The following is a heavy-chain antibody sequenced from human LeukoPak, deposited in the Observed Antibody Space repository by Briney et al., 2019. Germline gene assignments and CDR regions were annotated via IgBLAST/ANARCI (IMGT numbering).Heavy chain of an antibody. J-gene: IGHJ4*02. V-gene: IGHV3-53*01. Sequence: GGSLRLSCAASGFTVSSNFMSWVRQAPGKGLEWVSVIYSGGSTYYADSVKGRFTFSRDTSKNTLYLQMNSLTAEDTAVYYCARGNYDLQYSFDIWGQGTLVTVSS. CDR3: ARGNYDLQYSFDI. CDR1: GFTVSSNF. D-gene: IGHD3-22*01. CDR2: IYSGGST.